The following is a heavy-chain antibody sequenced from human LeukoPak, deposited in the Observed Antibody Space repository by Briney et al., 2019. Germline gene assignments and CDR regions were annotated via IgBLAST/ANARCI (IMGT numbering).Heavy chain of an antibody. Sequence: PGGSLRLSCAASGFTFSSYAMSWVRQAPGKGLEWVSAISGSGGSTYYADSVKGRFAISRDNSKNTLYLQMNSLRAEDTAVYYCAKDLGVTNWFDPWGQGTLVTVSS. J-gene: IGHJ5*02. D-gene: IGHD3-10*01. CDR1: GFTFSSYA. V-gene: IGHV3-23*01. CDR2: ISGSGGST. CDR3: AKDLGVTNWFDP.